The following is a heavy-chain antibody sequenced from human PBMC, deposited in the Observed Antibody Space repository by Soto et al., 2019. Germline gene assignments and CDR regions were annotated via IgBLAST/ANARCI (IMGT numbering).Heavy chain of an antibody. Sequence: EVQLVESGGGLVQPGGSLRLSCEASGFTFRNYDMHWVRQGTGKGLEWVSGISAAGDPDYADSVEGRFTISRENAQNSFFLQMHSLRVGDTAVYYGARTDRDFYGLDVWGQGTTVIVSS. CDR2: ISAAGDP. CDR3: ARTDRDFYGLDV. CDR1: GFTFRNYD. J-gene: IGHJ6*02. V-gene: IGHV3-13*05.